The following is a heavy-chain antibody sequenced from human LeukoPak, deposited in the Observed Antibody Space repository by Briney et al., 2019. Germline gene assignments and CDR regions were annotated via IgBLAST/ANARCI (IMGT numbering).Heavy chain of an antibody. CDR1: GFTFSSYW. D-gene: IGHD1-20*01. CDR3: ARVLYNWYDVLDY. J-gene: IGHJ4*02. CDR2: IDSDGGST. V-gene: IGHV3-74*01. Sequence: QAGGSLRLSCAASGFTFSSYWMHWVRQSPGKGLVWVSRIDSDGGSTTYADSVKGRFTISRDNAENTLYLQMHSLRSEDTAVYYCARVLYNWYDVLDYWGQGTLVTVSS.